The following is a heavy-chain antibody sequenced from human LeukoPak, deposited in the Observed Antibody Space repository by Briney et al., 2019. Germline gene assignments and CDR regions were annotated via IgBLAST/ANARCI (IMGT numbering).Heavy chain of an antibody. CDR1: GGSISSSSYY. CDR3: ASRATRGYYYYYYMDV. CDR2: IYYSGST. V-gene: IGHV4-39*01. D-gene: IGHD2-15*01. J-gene: IGHJ6*03. Sequence: SETLSLTCTVSGGSISSSSYYWGWIRQPPGKGLEWIGSIYYSGSTYYNPSLKSQVTISVDTSKNQFSLKLSSVTAADTAVYYCASRATRGYYYYYYMDVWGKGTTVTVSS.